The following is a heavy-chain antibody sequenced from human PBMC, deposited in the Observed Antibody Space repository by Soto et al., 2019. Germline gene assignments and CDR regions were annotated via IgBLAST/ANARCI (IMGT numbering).Heavy chain of an antibody. V-gene: IGHV4-31*03. CDR1: GGSISSGGYY. J-gene: IGHJ5*02. Sequence: QVQLQESGPGLVKPSQTLSLTCTVSGGSISSGGYYWSWIRQHPGKGLEWIGYIYYSGSTYYNPSLKSRLPISVDTSKNQFSLKLSSVTAADTAVYYCARTASSRITMVRGVADYNWFDPWGQGTLVTVSS. D-gene: IGHD3-10*01. CDR2: IYYSGST. CDR3: ARTASSRITMVRGVADYNWFDP.